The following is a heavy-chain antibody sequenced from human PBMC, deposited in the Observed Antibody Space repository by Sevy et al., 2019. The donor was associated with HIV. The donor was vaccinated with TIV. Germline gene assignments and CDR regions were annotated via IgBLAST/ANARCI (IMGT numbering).Heavy chain of an antibody. D-gene: IGHD2-15*01. V-gene: IGHV3-21*01. CDR2: ISSSSNYI. Sequence: GGSLRLSCVVSGFTFSKYPMNWVRQAPGKGLEWVSSISSSSNYIYYGDSVKDRFTSSRDNAKNSLYLQMNSLRADDTAVYYCVRDGGCSSSSCLLYFDYWGQGILVTVSS. J-gene: IGHJ4*02. CDR1: GFTFSKYP. CDR3: VRDGGCSSSSCLLYFDY.